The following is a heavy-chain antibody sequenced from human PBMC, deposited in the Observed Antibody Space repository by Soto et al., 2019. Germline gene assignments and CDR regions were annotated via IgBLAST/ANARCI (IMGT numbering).Heavy chain of an antibody. V-gene: IGHV1-69*01. D-gene: IGHD2-21*02. Sequence: SVTVSCKASGGTFSSYAISWVRQAPGQGLEWMGGIIPIFGTANYAQKFQGRVTITADESTSTAYMELSSLRSEDTAVYYCASRYCGGDCVSYYYYGMDVWAQGTTVTVSS. CDR3: ASRYCGGDCVSYYYYGMDV. J-gene: IGHJ6*02. CDR2: IIPIFGTA. CDR1: GGTFSSYA.